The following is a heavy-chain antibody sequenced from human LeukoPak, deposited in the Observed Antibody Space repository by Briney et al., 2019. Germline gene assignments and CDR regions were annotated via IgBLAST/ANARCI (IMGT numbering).Heavy chain of an antibody. CDR2: IDIDESST. V-gene: IGHV3-74*01. D-gene: IGHD4-11*01. CDR3: TRGLQGIDY. Sequence: EGSLRLSCAASGFTLSSYWMHWVRQAPGKGLVWVSRIDIDESSTNYADSVKGRFTISRDNAKNTLYLQMNSLRAEDTAVYYCTRGLQGIDYWGQGTLVTVSS. J-gene: IGHJ4*02. CDR1: GFTLSSYW.